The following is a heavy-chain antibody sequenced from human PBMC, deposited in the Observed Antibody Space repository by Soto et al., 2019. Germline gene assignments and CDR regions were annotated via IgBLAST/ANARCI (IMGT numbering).Heavy chain of an antibody. CDR2: IYPGDSDT. Sequence: GESLKISCQGSGYSFASYWIGWVRQMPGKDLEWMGTIYPGDSDTRYSPSFQGQVTISADKSLRTAYLQWTSLKASDTALYYCARTRSFTLGFYYDGMDVWGQGTTVTVSS. CDR3: ARTRSFTLGFYYDGMDV. J-gene: IGHJ6*02. V-gene: IGHV5-51*01. CDR1: GYSFASYW. D-gene: IGHD6-6*01.